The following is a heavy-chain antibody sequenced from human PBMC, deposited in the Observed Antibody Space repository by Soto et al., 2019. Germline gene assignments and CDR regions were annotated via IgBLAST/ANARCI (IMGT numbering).Heavy chain of an antibody. V-gene: IGHV4-34*01. CDR1: GGSFSGYY. J-gene: IGHJ3*01. Sequence: QVQLHQWGAGLLKPSETLSLTCAVYGGSFSGYYWNWIRQPPGKGLEWIGDINHSGNTHYNPSLKSRLIISVDTSKNQFSLKLTPVTAADTAVYYCAREGYYDIRRAIDYWGQGTMVTVSS. CDR2: INHSGNT. D-gene: IGHD3-22*01. CDR3: AREGYYDIRRAIDY.